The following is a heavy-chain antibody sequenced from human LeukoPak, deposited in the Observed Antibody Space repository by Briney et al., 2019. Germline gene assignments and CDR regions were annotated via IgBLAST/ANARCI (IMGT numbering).Heavy chain of an antibody. J-gene: IGHJ4*02. CDR2: ISHSGNT. CDR1: GGSISSYD. CDR3: ARDLELERNRWNYFES. Sequence: SETLSLTCTVSGGSISSYDWSWIRQPPGRGLEWIAYISHSGNTNYNPSLKSRVTISADTSKNQFSLKLSSVTAADTAVYYCARDLELERNRWNYFESWGQGTLVTVSS. D-gene: IGHD1-1*01. V-gene: IGHV4-59*01.